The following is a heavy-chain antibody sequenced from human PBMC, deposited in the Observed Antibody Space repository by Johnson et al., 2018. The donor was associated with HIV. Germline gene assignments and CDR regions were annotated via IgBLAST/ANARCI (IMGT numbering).Heavy chain of an antibody. D-gene: IGHD2-21*01. CDR1: AFTVSSYY. Sequence: QVQLVESGGGLVQPGGSLRLSCAASAFTVSSYYMSWVRQAPGKGLEWVSYISSSGSTISSADSVKGRFTISRDNAKNSLYLQMNSLKTEDTALYYCTTDLWEVVIAVMGGFDAFDIWGQGTMVTVSS. J-gene: IGHJ3*02. CDR3: TTDLWEVVIAVMGGFDAFDI. V-gene: IGHV3-11*01. CDR2: ISSSGSTI.